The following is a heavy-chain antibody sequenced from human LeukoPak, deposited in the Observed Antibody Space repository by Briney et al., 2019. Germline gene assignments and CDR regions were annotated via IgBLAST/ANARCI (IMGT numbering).Heavy chain of an antibody. CDR1: GFTFSSYA. CDR3: ARSLDTAMEN. D-gene: IGHD5-18*01. V-gene: IGHV3-64*01. CDR2: ISSNGGST. Sequence: GGSLSLSCAASGFTFSSYAMHWVRQAPGKGLEYVSAISSNGGSTYYANSVKGRFTISRDNSKNTLYLQMGSLRAEDMAVYYCARSLDTAMENWGQGTLVTVSS. J-gene: IGHJ4*02.